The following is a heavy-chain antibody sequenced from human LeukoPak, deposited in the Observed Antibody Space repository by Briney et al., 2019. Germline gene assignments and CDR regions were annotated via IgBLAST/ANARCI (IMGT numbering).Heavy chain of an antibody. CDR1: GGTFSSYA. J-gene: IGHJ4*02. CDR3: AGMATPFLDY. D-gene: IGHD5-24*01. CDR2: IIPIFGIA. Sequence: SVKVSCKASGGTFSSYAISWVRQAPGQGLEWMGRIIPIFGIANYAQKFQGRVTITADKSTSTAYMALSSLRSEDTAVYYCAGMATPFLDYWGQGTLVTVSS. V-gene: IGHV1-69*04.